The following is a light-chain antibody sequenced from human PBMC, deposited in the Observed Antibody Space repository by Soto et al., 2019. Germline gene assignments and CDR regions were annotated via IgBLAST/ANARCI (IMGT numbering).Light chain of an antibody. CDR3: SSYTSSSPCV. CDR2: EVS. J-gene: IGLJ1*01. Sequence: QPASVSGSPGQSITISCTGTSSDVGGYRYVSWYQHHPGKAPKLMIYEVSNRPSGISNRFSGSKSGNTASLTISGLQAEDEADYYCSSYTSSSPCVFGTGTKVTVL. V-gene: IGLV2-14*01. CDR1: SSDVGGYRY.